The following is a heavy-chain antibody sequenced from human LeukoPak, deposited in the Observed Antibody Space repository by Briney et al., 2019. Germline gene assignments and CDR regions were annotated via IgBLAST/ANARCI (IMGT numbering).Heavy chain of an antibody. V-gene: IGHV4-39*01. Sequence: SETLSLTCTASGGSISSSTYYWGWIRQPPGKGLEWIGSIYYSGSTYYNPSLKSRVTISVDTSKNQFSLKLSSVTAADTAVYYCARHEVAGVVAAGGWFDPWGQGTLVTVSS. CDR1: GGSISSSTYY. CDR2: IYYSGST. J-gene: IGHJ5*02. D-gene: IGHD6-13*01. CDR3: ARHEVAGVVAAGGWFDP.